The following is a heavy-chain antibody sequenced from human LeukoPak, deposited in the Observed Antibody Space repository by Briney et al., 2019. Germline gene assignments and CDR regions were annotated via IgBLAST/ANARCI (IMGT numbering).Heavy chain of an antibody. D-gene: IGHD2-2*01. CDR1: GFTFSSYW. CDR3: ARVPLPPSAGTYQLGYNYMDV. J-gene: IGHJ6*03. CDR2: IKQDGSEK. Sequence: GGSLRLSCAASGFTFSSYWMSWVRQAPGKGLEWVANIKQDGSEKYYVDSVKGRFTISRDNAKNSLYLKMNSLRAEDTAVYYCARVPLPPSAGTYQLGYNYMDVWGKGTTVTVSS. V-gene: IGHV3-7*01.